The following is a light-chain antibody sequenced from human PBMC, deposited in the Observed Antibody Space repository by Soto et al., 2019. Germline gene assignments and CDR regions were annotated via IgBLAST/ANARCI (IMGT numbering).Light chain of an antibody. J-gene: IGKJ2*01. Sequence: EIVLTQSPGTLSLSPGDRATHSCRASQSVTSYYLAWYQQKPGQAPRLLIFGASTRATGIPDRFTGSGSGTDFTLTISRLEPEDFAVYFCQQYGRSPPYTFGQGTNLEI. CDR1: QSVTSYY. CDR2: GAS. CDR3: QQYGRSPPYT. V-gene: IGKV3-20*01.